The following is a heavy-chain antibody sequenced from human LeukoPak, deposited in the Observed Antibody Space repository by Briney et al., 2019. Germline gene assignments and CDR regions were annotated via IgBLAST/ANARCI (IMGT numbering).Heavy chain of an antibody. CDR1: GFTFSTYW. CDR2: INSDGYTT. V-gene: IGHV3-74*01. Sequence: GGSLRLSCAASGFTFSTYWMHWVRQPPGKGLVWVSHINSDGYTTTYADSVKGRFTISRDNAKNTLYLQMNSLRAEDTAVYYCARARSPLSRGLIDAFDIWGQGTMVTVSS. CDR3: ARARSPLSRGLIDAFDI. D-gene: IGHD2-15*01. J-gene: IGHJ3*02.